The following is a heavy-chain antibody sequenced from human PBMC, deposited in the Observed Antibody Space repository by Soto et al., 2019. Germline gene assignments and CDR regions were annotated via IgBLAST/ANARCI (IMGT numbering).Heavy chain of an antibody. V-gene: IGHV2-5*02. Sequence: SGPTLVNPAQTLTLTCTFSGFSLSTSGVSVGWIRQPPGKALEWLALIYWDDDKRYSPSLKCRLTITMDTSKNQVFLTMTNMYPVVTSTYYFVHKLYSYGFRWGQTPLVTVSS. CDR2: IYWDDDK. D-gene: IGHD5-18*01. CDR1: GFSLSTSGVS. CDR3: VHKLYSYGFR. J-gene: IGHJ4*02.